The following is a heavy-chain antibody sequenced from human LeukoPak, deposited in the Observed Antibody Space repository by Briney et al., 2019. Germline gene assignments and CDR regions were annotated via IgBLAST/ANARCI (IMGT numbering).Heavy chain of an antibody. CDR1: GFTFSSNA. Sequence: PGGSLRLSCAASGFTFSSNAMNWVRQAPGKGLEWISYISSSSNTIYYADSVKGRFTISRDNAENSLYLQMNSLRDEDTAVYYCARDSGRGTHFDYWGQGTLVAVSS. CDR2: ISSSSNTI. J-gene: IGHJ4*02. V-gene: IGHV3-48*02. D-gene: IGHD3-16*01. CDR3: ARDSGRGTHFDY.